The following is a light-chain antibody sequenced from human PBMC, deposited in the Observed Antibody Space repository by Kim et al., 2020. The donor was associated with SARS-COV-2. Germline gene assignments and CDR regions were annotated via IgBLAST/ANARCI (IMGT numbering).Light chain of an antibody. Sequence: ASVGDRVTITCRASQYITRRLAWYQQKPGKAPKVRISKASTLESGVPSTFSGSGSGTDFTLTISSLQPDDFATYYCQQYDTYPWTFGQGTKVEIK. V-gene: IGKV1-5*03. CDR2: KAS. CDR1: QYITRR. CDR3: QQYDTYPWT. J-gene: IGKJ1*01.